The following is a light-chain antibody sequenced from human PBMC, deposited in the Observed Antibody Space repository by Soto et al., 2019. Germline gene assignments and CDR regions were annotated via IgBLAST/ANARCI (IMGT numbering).Light chain of an antibody. V-gene: IGKV1-12*01. CDR1: QGIDTW. J-gene: IGKJ5*01. CDR3: EQVSSFPLT. CDR2: DAS. Sequence: DIQMTQSPSSASASVGDRVTITCRASQGIDTWLAWYQQKPGEAPKLLIYDASSLQSGVPSRFSGSGSGTDFTLAISSLQPEDFATYYCEQVSSFPLTFGQGTRLEIK.